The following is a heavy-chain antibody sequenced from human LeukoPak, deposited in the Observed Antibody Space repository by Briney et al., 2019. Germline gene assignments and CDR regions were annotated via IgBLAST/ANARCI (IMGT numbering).Heavy chain of an antibody. D-gene: IGHD3-3*01. CDR3: ARENRLPHITILVV. CDR1: GYTFTSYG. Sequence: ASVKVSCKASGYTFTSYGISWVRQAPGQGLEWMGWISAYNGNTNYAQKLQGRVTMTTDTSTSTAYMELRSLRSDDTAVYYCARENRLPHITILVVWGQGTLVTVSS. J-gene: IGHJ4*02. V-gene: IGHV1-18*01. CDR2: ISAYNGNT.